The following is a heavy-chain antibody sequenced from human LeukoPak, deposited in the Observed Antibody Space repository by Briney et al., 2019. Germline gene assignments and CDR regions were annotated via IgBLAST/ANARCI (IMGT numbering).Heavy chain of an antibody. V-gene: IGHV3-21*01. D-gene: IGHD5-18*01. CDR1: GFTFSSYS. J-gene: IGHJ4*02. CDR2: ISSSSSYI. CDR3: ARVYSRVGPFDY. Sequence: GGSLRLSCAASGFTFSSYSMNWVRQAPGKGLEWVSSISSSSSYIYYADSVKGRFTISRDNAKNSLYLQMNSLRAEDTAVYYCARVYSRVGPFDYWGQGTLVTVSS.